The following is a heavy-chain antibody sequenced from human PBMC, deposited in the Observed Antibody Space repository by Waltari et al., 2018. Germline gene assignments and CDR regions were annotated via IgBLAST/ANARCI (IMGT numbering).Heavy chain of an antibody. D-gene: IGHD2-8*02. J-gene: IGHJ4*02. CDR1: GFTVSSTY. V-gene: IGHV3-53*01. CDR2: SYGTTNK. Sequence: EVQLVESGGSLIQPGGSLRLSCAASGFTVSSTYISWIRQAPGRGLEWVSLSYGTTNKHYADSVRGRFTISRDDSKNTLYLEMSSLRVDDTAIYYCATGPISLAPCANWGQGTLVIVSS. CDR3: ATGPISLAPCAN.